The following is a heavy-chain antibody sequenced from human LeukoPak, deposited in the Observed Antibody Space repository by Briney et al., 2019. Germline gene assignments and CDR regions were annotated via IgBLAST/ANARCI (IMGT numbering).Heavy chain of an antibody. CDR1: GFTFSSYW. Sequence: GGSLRLSCAASGFTFSSYWMSWVRQAPGKGLEWVANIKQDGSEKYYVDSVKGRFTISRDNAKNSLYLQMNSLRAEDTAVYYCARDRHCSSTSCYLEWCYYYGMDVWGQGTTVTVSS. CDR2: IKQDGSEK. D-gene: IGHD2-2*01. V-gene: IGHV3-7*03. CDR3: ARDRHCSSTSCYLEWCYYYGMDV. J-gene: IGHJ6*02.